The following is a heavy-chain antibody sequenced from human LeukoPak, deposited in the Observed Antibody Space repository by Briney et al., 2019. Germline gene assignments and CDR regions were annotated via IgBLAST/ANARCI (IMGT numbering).Heavy chain of an antibody. CDR3: ARGRGYSYGYADY. CDR2: MNPNSGNT. Sequence: ASVKVSCKASGYTFTSYDINWVRQATGQGLEWMGWMNPNSGNTGYAEKFQGRVTMTRNISMRTAYMELSTLRSDDTAVYYCARGRGYSYGYADYWGQGTLVTVSS. CDR1: GYTFTSYD. V-gene: IGHV1-8*01. D-gene: IGHD5-18*01. J-gene: IGHJ4*02.